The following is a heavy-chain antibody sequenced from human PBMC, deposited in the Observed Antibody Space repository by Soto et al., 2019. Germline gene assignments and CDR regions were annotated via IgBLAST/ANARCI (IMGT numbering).Heavy chain of an antibody. CDR1: GFTFSNAW. CDR3: LIGGKSYYGMAV. CDR2: IKSKTDGGTT. J-gene: IGHJ6*02. Sequence: GGSLRLSCAASGFTFSNAWMNWVRQAPGKGLEWVGRIKSKTDGGTTDYAAPVKGRFTISRDNSKNTLYLQMNSLRAEDTAAYYCLIGGKSYYGMAVWGQGTTVTVSS. D-gene: IGHD2-15*01. V-gene: IGHV3-15*07.